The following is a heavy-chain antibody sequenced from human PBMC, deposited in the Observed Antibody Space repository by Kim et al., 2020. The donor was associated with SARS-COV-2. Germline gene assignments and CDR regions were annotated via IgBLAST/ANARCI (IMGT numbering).Heavy chain of an antibody. V-gene: IGHV3-30*18. CDR1: GFTFSSYG. D-gene: IGHD3-9*01. J-gene: IGHJ4*01. Sequence: GGSLRLSSAASGFTFSSYGMHWVRQAPGKGLEWVAVISYDGSNKYYADSVKGRFTISRDNSKNTLYLQMNSLRAEDTAVYYCAKGNYDFLTGYYYYFDY. CDR2: ISYDGSNK. CDR3: AKGNYDFLTGYYYYFDY.